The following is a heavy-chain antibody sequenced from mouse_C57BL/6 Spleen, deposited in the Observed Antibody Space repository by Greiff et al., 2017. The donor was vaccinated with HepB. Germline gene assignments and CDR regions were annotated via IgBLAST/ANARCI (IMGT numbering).Heavy chain of an antibody. CDR3: ARPLYPYYVDY. D-gene: IGHD2-1*01. J-gene: IGHJ2*01. V-gene: IGHV1-82*01. CDR1: GYAFSSSW. Sequence: QVQLQQSGPELVKPGASVKISCKASGYAFSSSWMNWVKQRPGKGLEWIGRIYPGDGDTNYNGKFKGKATLTADKSSSTAYMQLSSLTSEDSAVYFCARPLYPYYVDYWGQGTTLTVSS. CDR2: IYPGDGDT.